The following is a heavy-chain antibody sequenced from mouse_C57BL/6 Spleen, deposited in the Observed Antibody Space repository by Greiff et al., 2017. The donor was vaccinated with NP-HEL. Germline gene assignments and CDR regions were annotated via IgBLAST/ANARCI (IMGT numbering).Heavy chain of an antibody. D-gene: IGHD1-1*01. V-gene: IGHV1-15*01. CDR2: IDPETGGT. Sequence: QVTLKVSGAELVRPGASVTLSCKASGYTFTDYEMHWVKQTPVHGLEWIGAIDPETGGTAYNQKFKGKAILTADKSSSTAYMELRSLTSEDSAVYYCTRSGGYYGSSPAWFAYWGQGTLVTVSA. CDR1: GYTFTDYE. J-gene: IGHJ3*01. CDR3: TRSGGYYGSSPAWFAY.